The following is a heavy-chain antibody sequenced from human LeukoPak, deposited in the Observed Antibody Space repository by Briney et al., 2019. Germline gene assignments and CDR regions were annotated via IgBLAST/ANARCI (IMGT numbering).Heavy chain of an antibody. CDR3: AKGGSYYYDSSGYLDY. D-gene: IGHD3-22*01. J-gene: IGHJ4*02. CDR1: GFTFSSYG. CDR2: ISGSGGST. Sequence: GGSLRLSCAASGFTFSSYGMSWVRHAPGQGLEWVSAISGSGGSTSYADSVKGRFTISRDNSKNTLYLQMNSLRAEDTALYYCAKGGSYYYDSSGYLDYWGQGTLVTVSS. V-gene: IGHV3-23*01.